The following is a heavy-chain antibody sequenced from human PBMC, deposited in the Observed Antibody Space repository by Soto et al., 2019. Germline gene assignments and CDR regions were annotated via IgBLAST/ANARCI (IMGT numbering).Heavy chain of an antibody. Sequence: SLTCTVSGGSISSGGYYWSWIRQHPGKGLEWIGYIYYSGSTYYNPSLKSRVTISVDTSKNQFSLKLSSVTAADTAVYYCARTPTVTHPYFDYWGQGTLVTVSS. J-gene: IGHJ4*02. V-gene: IGHV4-31*03. CDR3: ARTPTVTHPYFDY. CDR1: GGSISSGGYY. CDR2: IYYSGST. D-gene: IGHD4-17*01.